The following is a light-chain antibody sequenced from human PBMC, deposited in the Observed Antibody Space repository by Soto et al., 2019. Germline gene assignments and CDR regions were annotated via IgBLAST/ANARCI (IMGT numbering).Light chain of an antibody. CDR2: DES. CDR3: QKRSNWPLT. V-gene: IGKV3D-11*01. CDR1: QGVSSY. J-gene: IGKJ4*01. Sequence: EIVLTQSPATLSFSPGERATLSCRASQGVSSYLAWYQQKPGQAPRILIYDESNRATGIPDRFSGSGSGTDFNLTISRLEPEDFAVYYCQKRSNWPLTCGGGTKVDIK.